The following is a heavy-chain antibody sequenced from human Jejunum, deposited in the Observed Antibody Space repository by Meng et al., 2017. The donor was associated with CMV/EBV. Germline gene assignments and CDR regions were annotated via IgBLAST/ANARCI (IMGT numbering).Heavy chain of an antibody. V-gene: IGHV3-21*01. Sequence: GGYTMNWVRQAPGKGLEWVSSISSGSSYIYYADSVKGRFTISRDNAENSVYLQMNSLRAEDTAVYYCATQKYDFWNGYCDGWFDPWGQGTLVTVSS. D-gene: IGHD3-3*01. CDR3: ATQKYDFWNGYCDGWFDP. CDR2: ISSGSSYI. J-gene: IGHJ5*02. CDR1: GGYT.